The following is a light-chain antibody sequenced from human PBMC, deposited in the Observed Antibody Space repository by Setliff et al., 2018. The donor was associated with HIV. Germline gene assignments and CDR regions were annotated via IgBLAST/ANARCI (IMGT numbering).Light chain of an antibody. V-gene: IGLV2-18*02. CDR2: EVS. CDR1: SSDVGSYNR. J-gene: IGLJ2*01. Sequence: QSALTQPPSVSGSPGQSVTISCTGTSSDVGSYNRVSWYQQPPGTAPKLLIYEVSNRPSGVPDRFSGSRSGNTASLTISGLQAEDEADYYCSSYTSSSTFFVVFGGGTKGTVL. CDR3: SSYTSSSTFFVV.